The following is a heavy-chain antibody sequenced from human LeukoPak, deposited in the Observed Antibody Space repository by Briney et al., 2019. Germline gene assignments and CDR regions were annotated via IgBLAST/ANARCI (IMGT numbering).Heavy chain of an antibody. J-gene: IGHJ4*02. CDR3: ARDSSARYSSSWYVVGDFDY. D-gene: IGHD6-13*01. V-gene: IGHV4-39*07. CDR1: GACMRNYY. CDR2: VYHGGTTYIGST. Sequence: SETLSLTCNGSGACMRNYYWVWIRQPPAKGREGMGSVYHGGTTYIGSTDYHPSLKSRLPISVDTSKNQFSLRMNSLTAADTAVYYCARDSSARYSSSWYVVGDFDYWGQGTPVTVSS.